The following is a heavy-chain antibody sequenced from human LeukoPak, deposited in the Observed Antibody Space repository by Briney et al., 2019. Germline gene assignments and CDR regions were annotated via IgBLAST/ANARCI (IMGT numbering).Heavy chain of an antibody. J-gene: IGHJ6*03. V-gene: IGHV1-2*06. CDR1: GYTFTGYY. CDR3: ARTVSGYYMDV. CDR2: VNPNSGGT. D-gene: IGHD3-10*01. Sequence: ASVKVSCKASGYTFTGYYMHWVRQAPGQGLEWMGRVNPNSGGTNYAQKFRGRVTMTRDTSISTAYMELSRLRSDDTAVYYCARTVSGYYMDVWGKGTTVTVSS.